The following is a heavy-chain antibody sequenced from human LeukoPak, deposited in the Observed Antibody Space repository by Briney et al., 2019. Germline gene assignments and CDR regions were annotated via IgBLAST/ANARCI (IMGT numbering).Heavy chain of an antibody. Sequence: PSETLTLTCTVSGGSISTYYWSWIRQPPGKGLEWIGYIYYNGNTNYNPSLKSRVTMPIDTSKNQFSLNLTSVTAADTAVYYCARDYSSYIIDYWGQGTLVTVSS. CDR2: IYYNGNT. V-gene: IGHV4-59*01. CDR3: ARDYSSYIIDY. CDR1: GGSISTYY. D-gene: IGHD4-11*01. J-gene: IGHJ4*02.